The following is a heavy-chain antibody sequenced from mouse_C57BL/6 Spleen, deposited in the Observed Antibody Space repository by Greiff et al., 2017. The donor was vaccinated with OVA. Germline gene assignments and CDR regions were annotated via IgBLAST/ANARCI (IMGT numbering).Heavy chain of an antibody. CDR2: IYPGDGDT. CDR3: ARGGNYAFDY. V-gene: IGHV1-80*01. Sequence: QVQLKESGAELVKPGASVKISCKASGYAFSSYWMNWVKQRPGKGLEWIGQIYPGDGDTNYNGKFKGKATLTADKSSSTAYMQLSSLTSEDSAVYFCARGGNYAFDYWGQGTTLTVSS. D-gene: IGHD2-1*01. J-gene: IGHJ2*01. CDR1: GYAFSSYW.